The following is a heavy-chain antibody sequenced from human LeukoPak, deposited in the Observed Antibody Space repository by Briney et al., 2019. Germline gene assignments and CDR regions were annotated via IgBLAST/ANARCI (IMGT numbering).Heavy chain of an antibody. CDR1: GDSVSSNSGA. J-gene: IGHJ4*02. Sequence: SQTLSLTCAISGDSVSSNSGAWNWIRQSPSRGLEWLGRTYYRSKWNYDYAVSVKGRITINPDTSKNQFSLRLNPVTPEDTAVYFCAREGVGATMANWGQGTLVTVSS. CDR3: AREGVGATMAN. V-gene: IGHV6-1*01. CDR2: TYYRSKWNY. D-gene: IGHD1-26*01.